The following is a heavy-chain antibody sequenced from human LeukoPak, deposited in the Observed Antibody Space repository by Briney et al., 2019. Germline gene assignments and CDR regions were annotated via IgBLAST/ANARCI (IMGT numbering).Heavy chain of an antibody. CDR3: AKRPSDYGDYVTYFDY. V-gene: IGHV3-30*18. CDR1: GFSFISYG. D-gene: IGHD4-17*01. J-gene: IGHJ4*02. Sequence: GGSLRLSCAASGFSFISYGMHWVRQAPGKGLEWVGVISDDGRRKDYADSVRGRFTISRDNSKDTVYLQMNSLRAEDTAVYYCAKRPSDYGDYVTYFDYWGQGTLVTVSS. CDR2: ISDDGRRK.